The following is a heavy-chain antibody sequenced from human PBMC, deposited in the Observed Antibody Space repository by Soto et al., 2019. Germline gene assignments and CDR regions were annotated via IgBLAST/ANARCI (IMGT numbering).Heavy chain of an antibody. CDR2: ISGSGGST. D-gene: IGHD3-22*01. Sequence: GGSLRLSCAASGFTFSSYAMSWVRQAPGKGLEWVSAISGSGGSTYYADSVKGRFTISRDNSKNTLYLQMNSLRAEDTAVYYCAKDGRVVVEQLYDYWGQGTLVTVSS. CDR1: GFTFSSYA. J-gene: IGHJ4*02. V-gene: IGHV3-23*01. CDR3: AKDGRVVVEQLYDY.